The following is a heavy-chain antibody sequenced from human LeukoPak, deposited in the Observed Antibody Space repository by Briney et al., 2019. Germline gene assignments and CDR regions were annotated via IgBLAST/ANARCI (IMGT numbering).Heavy chain of an antibody. CDR1: GDSVSSGTYY. J-gene: IGHJ4*02. V-gene: IGHV4-39*01. CDR3: ATYRPVWGIDY. Sequence: PSETLSPTCTVSGDSVSSGTYYWAWIRQPPGKGLEWIGSIYYSGSTYYNPSLKSRVTISVDTSKNQFSLKLSSVTAADTAVYYCATYRPVWGIDYWGQGTLVTVSS. D-gene: IGHD3-16*01. CDR2: IYYSGST.